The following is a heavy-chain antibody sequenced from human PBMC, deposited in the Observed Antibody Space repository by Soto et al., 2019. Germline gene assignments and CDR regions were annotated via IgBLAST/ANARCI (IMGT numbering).Heavy chain of an antibody. CDR3: ADSIFYYGMDV. CDR1: GYTFTNYW. J-gene: IGHJ6*02. V-gene: IGHV5-51*01. Sequence: AESLKISCKGSGYTFTNYWIGWLRQMPGKGLEWMGIIYPGDPDTKYNPSFQGQSTIPADKSSTTSYLRCTSLKASDTAIYYCADSIFYYGMDVWGQGTTVTVSS. CDR2: IYPGDPDT.